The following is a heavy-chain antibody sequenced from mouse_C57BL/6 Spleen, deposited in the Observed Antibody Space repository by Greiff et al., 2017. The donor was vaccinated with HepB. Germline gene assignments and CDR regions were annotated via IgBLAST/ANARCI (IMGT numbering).Heavy chain of an antibody. Sequence: EVQLQESGPELVKPGASVKMSCKASGYTFTDYNMHWVKQSHGKSLEWIGYINPNNGGTSYNQKFKGKATLTVNKSSSTAYMELRSLTSEDSAVYYCARSPYYYGSSFLDYWGQGTTLTVSS. J-gene: IGHJ2*01. CDR2: INPNNGGT. CDR1: GYTFTDYN. CDR3: ARSPYYYGSSFLDY. D-gene: IGHD1-1*01. V-gene: IGHV1-22*01.